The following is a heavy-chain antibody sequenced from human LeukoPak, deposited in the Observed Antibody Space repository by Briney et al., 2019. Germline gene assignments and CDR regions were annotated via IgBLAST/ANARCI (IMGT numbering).Heavy chain of an antibody. D-gene: IGHD3-22*01. J-gene: IGHJ3*02. CDR2: IYHSGST. CDR3: ARGYYDSSGYDAFDI. CDR1: GYSISSGYY. Sequence: PSETLSLTCTVSGYSISSGYYWGWIRQPPGKGLEWIGSIYHSGSTYYNPSLKSRVTISVDTSKNQFSLKLSSVTAADTAVYYCARGYYDSSGYDAFDIWGQGTMVTVSS. V-gene: IGHV4-38-2*02.